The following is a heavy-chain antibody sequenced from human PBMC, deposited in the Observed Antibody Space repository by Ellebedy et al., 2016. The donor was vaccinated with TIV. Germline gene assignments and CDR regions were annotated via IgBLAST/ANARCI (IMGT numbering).Heavy chain of an antibody. CDR3: ARTNYYGSGKPLDY. CDR1: GGSFSGYY. CDR2: INHSGST. Sequence: MLSETLSLTCAVYGGSFSGYYWSWIRQPPGKGLEWIGEINHSGSTNYNPSLKSRVTISVDTSKTQLSLKVTSVTAADTAVYYCARTNYYGSGKPLDYWGQGTLVTVSS. J-gene: IGHJ4*02. V-gene: IGHV4-34*01. D-gene: IGHD3-10*01.